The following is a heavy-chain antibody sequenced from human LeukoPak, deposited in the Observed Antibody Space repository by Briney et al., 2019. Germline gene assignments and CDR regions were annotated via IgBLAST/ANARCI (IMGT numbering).Heavy chain of an antibody. J-gene: IGHJ4*02. Sequence: SVKVSCKASGGTFSSYAITWVRQAPGQGLEWMGRIIPIFGTANYAQKFQGRVTITTDESTSTAYMELSVLRSDDTAVYYCARERPPGDSSSWFLEGYFDIWGQGTLVTVSS. CDR1: GGTFSSYA. CDR2: IIPIFGTA. V-gene: IGHV1-69*05. CDR3: ARERPPGDSSSWFLEGYFDI. D-gene: IGHD6-13*01.